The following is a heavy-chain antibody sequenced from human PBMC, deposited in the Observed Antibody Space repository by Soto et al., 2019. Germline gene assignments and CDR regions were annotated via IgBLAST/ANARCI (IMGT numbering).Heavy chain of an antibody. D-gene: IGHD3-3*01. V-gene: IGHV4-34*01. CDR3: ASSNYDFWSGYPYNWFDP. J-gene: IGHJ5*02. Sequence: PSGTLYLTCAVYGGSFSRDYWSCIRQPPGKGLEWIGEINHSGSTNYNPSLKSRVTISVDTSKNQFSLKLSSVTAADTAVYYCASSNYDFWSGYPYNWFDPWGQGTLVS. CDR2: INHSGST. CDR1: GGSFSRDY.